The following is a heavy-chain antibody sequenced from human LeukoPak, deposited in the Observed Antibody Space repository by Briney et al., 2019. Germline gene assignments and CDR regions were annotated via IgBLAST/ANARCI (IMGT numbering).Heavy chain of an antibody. CDR3: ARELGATRGSNWFDP. CDR1: GGSISSYY. J-gene: IGHJ5*02. CDR2: IYYSGST. D-gene: IGHD1-26*01. V-gene: IGHV4-59*01. Sequence: SETLSLTCTVSGGSISSYYWSWIRQPPGKGLEWIGYIYYSGSTNYNPSLKSRVTISVDTSKNQFFLKLSSVTAADTAVYYCARELGATRGSNWFDPWGQGTLVTVSS.